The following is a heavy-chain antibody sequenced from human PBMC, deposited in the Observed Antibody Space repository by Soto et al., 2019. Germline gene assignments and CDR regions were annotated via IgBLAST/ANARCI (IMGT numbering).Heavy chain of an antibody. CDR3: ARSHSTVTTYGMDV. Sequence: ASVKVSCKASGYTFTSYGISWVRQAPGQGLEWMGWISAYNGNTNYAQKLQGRVTMTTDTSTSTAYMELSSLRSEDTAVYYCARSHSTVTTYGMDVWGQGTTVTVSS. V-gene: IGHV1-18*01. D-gene: IGHD4-17*01. CDR1: GYTFTSYG. J-gene: IGHJ6*02. CDR2: ISAYNGNT.